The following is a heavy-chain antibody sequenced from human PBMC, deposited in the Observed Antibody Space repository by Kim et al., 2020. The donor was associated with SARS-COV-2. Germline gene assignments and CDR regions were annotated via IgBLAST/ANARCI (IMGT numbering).Heavy chain of an antibody. D-gene: IGHD1-26*01. J-gene: IGHJ4*02. Sequence: GSVKYRFSISRDNAKNSLYLQMSSLRAEETALYYSAKDMGSGSYYVDYWGQGTLVTVSS. CDR3: AKDMGSGSYYVDY. V-gene: IGHV3-9*01.